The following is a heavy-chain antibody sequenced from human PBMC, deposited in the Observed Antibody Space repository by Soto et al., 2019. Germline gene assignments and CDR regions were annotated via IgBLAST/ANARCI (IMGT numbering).Heavy chain of an antibody. J-gene: IGHJ4*02. V-gene: IGHV3-48*03. D-gene: IGHD5-18*01. CDR1: GFVFSSYE. Sequence: GGSLRLSCAASGFVFSSYEMNWVRQAPGKGLEWISYISNSGSAIYYAGSVKGRITISRDNAKNTLYLQMNSLRAEDTAVYYCARVSGVNMAMGLFDYWGQGTLVTVSS. CDR3: ARVSGVNMAMGLFDY. CDR2: ISNSGSAI.